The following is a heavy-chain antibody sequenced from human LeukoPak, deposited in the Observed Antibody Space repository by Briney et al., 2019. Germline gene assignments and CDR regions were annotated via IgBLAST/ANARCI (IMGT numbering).Heavy chain of an antibody. Sequence: GGSLRLSCAASGFTFSSYNMNWVRQAPGKGLEWVSSITSGSSYIYYADSVKGRFTISRDNAKNSLYLQMNSLRAEDTAVYYCARDLAVAMFDYWGQGTLVTVSS. D-gene: IGHD6-19*01. CDR2: ITSGSSYI. J-gene: IGHJ4*02. CDR1: GFTFSSYN. CDR3: ARDLAVAMFDY. V-gene: IGHV3-21*01.